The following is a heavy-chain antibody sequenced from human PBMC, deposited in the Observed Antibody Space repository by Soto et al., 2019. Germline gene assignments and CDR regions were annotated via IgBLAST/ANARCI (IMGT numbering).Heavy chain of an antibody. V-gene: IGHV3-49*03. D-gene: IGHD5-12*01. J-gene: IGHJ6*03. CDR1: GFTFGDYA. Sequence: GGSLRLSCTASGFTFGDYAMSWFRQAPGKGLEWVGFIRSKAYGGTTEYAASVKGRFTISRDDSKSIAYLQMNSLKTEDTAVYYCTRDLGYSGYDSKRHYYYYYMDVWGKGTTVTVSS. CDR2: IRSKAYGGTT. CDR3: TRDLGYSGYDSKRHYYYYYMDV.